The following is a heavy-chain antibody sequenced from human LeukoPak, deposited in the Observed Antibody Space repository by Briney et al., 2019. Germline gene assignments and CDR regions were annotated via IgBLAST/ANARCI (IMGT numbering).Heavy chain of an antibody. Sequence: GAWVTVSCKSSGGTFTMNTISWERHAPGQGLEWMGGIITMFARADNSQKFQGRVTITADASASTAYMELSSLRSEDTDVYYCARGHGSGYDYYYMDVWGKGTTVTISS. D-gene: IGHD3-10*01. CDR1: GGTFTMNT. J-gene: IGHJ6*03. CDR3: ARGHGSGYDYYYMDV. CDR2: IITMFARA. V-gene: IGHV1-69*01.